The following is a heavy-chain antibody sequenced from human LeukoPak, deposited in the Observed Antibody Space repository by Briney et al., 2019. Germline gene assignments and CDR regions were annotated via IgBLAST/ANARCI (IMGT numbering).Heavy chain of an antibody. J-gene: IGHJ4*02. CDR2: IYYSGST. Sequence: SETLSLTCTVSGGSLSTYYWSWMRQPPGKGLEYIGYIYYSGSTNYNPSLKSRVTISVDTSKSQFSLKLTSVTAADTAVYYCARVGSVAGPVGVFDYWGQGTLVSVSS. D-gene: IGHD6-19*01. CDR3: ARVGSVAGPVGVFDY. V-gene: IGHV4-59*01. CDR1: GGSLSTYY.